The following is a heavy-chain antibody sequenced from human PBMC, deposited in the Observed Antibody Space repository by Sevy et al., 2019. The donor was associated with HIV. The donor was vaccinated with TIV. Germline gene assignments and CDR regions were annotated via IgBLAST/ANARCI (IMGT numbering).Heavy chain of an antibody. CDR2: ISGYNGNT. D-gene: IGHD3-22*01. V-gene: IGHV1-18*01. CDR3: VRDESFSLIVVDPDY. CDR1: GYTFSNYG. J-gene: IGHJ4*02. Sequence: ASVKVSCQASGYTFSNYGVTWVRQAPGQGLEWKGWISGYNGNTKDAQKFQDRVIMTTDTATSTAYMELRSLRSDDTAVYYCVRDESFSLIVVDPDYWGQGTLVTVSS.